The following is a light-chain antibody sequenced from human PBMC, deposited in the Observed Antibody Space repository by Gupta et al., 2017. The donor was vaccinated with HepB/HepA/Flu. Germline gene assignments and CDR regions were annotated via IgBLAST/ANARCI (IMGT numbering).Light chain of an antibody. CDR1: QAINTY. CDR3: QQRDFAPVT. CDR2: ASI. J-gene: IGKJ4*01. Sequence: DIQLTQSPSSLSASIGDNVTITCRANQAINTYLNWYLHGPGKAPKLLIYASISLQTGVPSRFNGDGSGTHFTLTITRLQPEDFGLYCCQQRDFAPVTFGGGTRVE. V-gene: IGKV1-39*01.